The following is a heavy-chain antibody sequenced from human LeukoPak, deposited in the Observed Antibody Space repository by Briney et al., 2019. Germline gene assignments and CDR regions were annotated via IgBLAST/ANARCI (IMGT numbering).Heavy chain of an antibody. Sequence: PGGSLRLSCAASGFTFSSYAMSWVRQAPGKGLEWVSAISGSGGVTYYADSVKGRFTISRDNSKDTLYLQMNSLRAEDTAVYYCAKRTPYCSGGSCYSGFDYWGQGTLVTVSS. CDR2: ISGSGGVT. CDR3: AKRTPYCSGGSCYSGFDY. D-gene: IGHD2-15*01. J-gene: IGHJ4*02. CDR1: GFTFSSYA. V-gene: IGHV3-23*01.